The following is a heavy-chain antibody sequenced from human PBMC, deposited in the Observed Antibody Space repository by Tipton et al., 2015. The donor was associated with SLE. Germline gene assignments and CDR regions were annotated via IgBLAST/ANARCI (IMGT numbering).Heavy chain of an antibody. CDR3: AGGPMYCGGDCYPY. Sequence: LRLSCAVYGGSFSGYYWSWIRQPPGKGLEWIGEINHSGSTNYNPSLKSRVTISVDMSKNQFSLKLTSVTAADTAVYYCAGGPMYCGGDCYPYWGQGTLVTVSS. V-gene: IGHV4-34*01. J-gene: IGHJ4*02. CDR1: GGSFSGYY. D-gene: IGHD2-21*02. CDR2: INHSGST.